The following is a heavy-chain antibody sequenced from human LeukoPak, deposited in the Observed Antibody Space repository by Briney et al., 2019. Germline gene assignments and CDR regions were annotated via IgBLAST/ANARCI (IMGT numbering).Heavy chain of an antibody. CDR1: GGSISSYY. J-gene: IGHJ6*03. Sequence: KPSETLSLTCTVSGGSISSYYWSWIRQPPGKGLEWIGYIYYSGSTNYNPSLKSRVTMSVDTSKNQFSLKLSSVTAADTAVYYCARDNIAARHYYYYYYMDVWGKGTTVTVSS. CDR3: ARDNIAARHYYYYYYMDV. D-gene: IGHD6-6*01. V-gene: IGHV4-59*12. CDR2: IYYSGST.